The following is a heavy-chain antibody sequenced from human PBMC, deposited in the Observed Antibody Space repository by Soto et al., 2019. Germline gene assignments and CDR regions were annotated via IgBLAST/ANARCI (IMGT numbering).Heavy chain of an antibody. CDR1: GYTLTELS. CDR3: ATAYGSGSYLPPNYYGMDV. J-gene: IGHJ6*02. Sequence: GASVKVSCKASGYTLTELSMHWVRQAPGKGLEWMGGFDPEDGETIYAQKFQGRVTMTEDTSTDTAYMELSSLRSEDTAVYYCATAYGSGSYLPPNYYGMDVWGQGTTVTVSS. V-gene: IGHV1-24*01. CDR2: FDPEDGET. D-gene: IGHD3-10*01.